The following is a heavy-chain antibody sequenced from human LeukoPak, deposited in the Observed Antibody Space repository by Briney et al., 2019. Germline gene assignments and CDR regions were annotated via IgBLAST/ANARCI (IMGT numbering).Heavy chain of an antibody. V-gene: IGHV1-18*04. CDR3: ARQLYGSGSYYNVIDY. D-gene: IGHD3-10*01. Sequence: ASVKVSCKASGYTFSGYYMQWVRQAPGQGLEWMGWISAYNGNTNYAQKLQGRVTMTTDTSTSTAYMELRSLRSDDTAVYYCARQLYGSGSYYNVIDYWGQGTLVTVSS. CDR1: GYTFSGYY. CDR2: ISAYNGNT. J-gene: IGHJ4*02.